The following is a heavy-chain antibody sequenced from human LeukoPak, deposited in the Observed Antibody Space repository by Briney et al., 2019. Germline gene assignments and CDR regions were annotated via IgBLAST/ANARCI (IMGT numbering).Heavy chain of an antibody. CDR1: GFTFSSFS. J-gene: IGHJ4*02. D-gene: IGHD5-18*01. V-gene: IGHV3-48*02. CDR3: ARAPGQLSYFDY. CDR2: ISSSSRTI. Sequence: GGSLRLSCAASGFTFSSFSMNWVRQAPGKGLEWVSYISSSSRTIYYADSVKGRFTISRDNAKNSLYLQMNSLRDKDTAVYYCARAPGQLSYFDYWGQGTLVTVSS.